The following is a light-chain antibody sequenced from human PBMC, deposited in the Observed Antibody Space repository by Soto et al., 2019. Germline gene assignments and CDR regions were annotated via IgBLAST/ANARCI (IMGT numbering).Light chain of an antibody. Sequence: DIQMTQFPSTLSAFVGDRVTITCRASQSISTSLAWYQQKPGKAPKLLIYLASSLESGVPARFSGSGSATEFTLTISRLEPEDFAVYYCQQYGNSPQTFGQGTKVDIK. CDR2: LAS. V-gene: IGKV1-5*03. CDR3: QQYGNSPQT. CDR1: QSISTS. J-gene: IGKJ1*01.